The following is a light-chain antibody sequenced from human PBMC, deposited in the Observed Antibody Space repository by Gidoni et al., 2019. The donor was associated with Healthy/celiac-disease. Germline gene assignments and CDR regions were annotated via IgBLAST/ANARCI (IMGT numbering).Light chain of an antibody. CDR3: QQYYSTPLT. CDR1: QSVLYSSNNKNY. J-gene: IGKJ4*01. V-gene: IGKV4-1*01. Sequence: DIVMTQSPDSLALSLGERATINCKSSQSVLYSSNNKNYLAWYQQKPGQPPKLLMCWASTRESGVPDRCSGSGSGTDFTLTSSSLQAEDVAVYYCQQYYSTPLTFGGGTKVEIK. CDR2: WAS.